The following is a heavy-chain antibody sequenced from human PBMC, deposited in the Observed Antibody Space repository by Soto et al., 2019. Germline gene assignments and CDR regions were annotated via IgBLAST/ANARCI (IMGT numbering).Heavy chain of an antibody. V-gene: IGHV5-10-1*01. Sequence: PGESLKISCKGSGYSFTSYWISWVRQMPGKGLEWMGRIDPSDSYTNYSPSFQGHVTISADKSISTAYLQWSSLKASDTAMYYCARPVVPAGRARYYYYGMDVWGQGTTVTVSS. CDR2: IDPSDSYT. CDR1: GYSFTSYW. J-gene: IGHJ6*02. D-gene: IGHD2-2*01. CDR3: ARPVVPAGRARYYYYGMDV.